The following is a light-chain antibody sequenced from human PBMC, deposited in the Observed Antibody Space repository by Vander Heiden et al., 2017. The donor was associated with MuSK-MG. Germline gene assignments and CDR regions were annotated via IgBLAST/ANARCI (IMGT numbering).Light chain of an antibody. CDR2: LNSDGSH. J-gene: IGLJ2*01. CDR1: SGHSSYA. CDR3: QTWGTGIGV. V-gene: IGLV4-69*01. Sequence: QLVLTQSPSASASLGASVKLTCTVSSGHSSYAIAWHQQQPGKGPRYLMKLNSDGSHTKGDGIPDRFSGSSSGAERYLTISSLQSEDEADYYCQTWGTGIGVFGGGTKLTVL.